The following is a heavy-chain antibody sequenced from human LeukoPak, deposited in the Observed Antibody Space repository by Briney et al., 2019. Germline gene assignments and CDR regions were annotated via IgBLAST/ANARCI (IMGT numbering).Heavy chain of an antibody. CDR1: GGSISSSNW. J-gene: IGHJ4*02. CDR3: ARSRRFPPEMATIPTRKAYYFDY. Sequence: PSGTLSLTCAVSGGSISSSNWWSWVRQPPGKGLEWIGEIYHSGSTNYNPSLKSRVTISVDKSKNQFSLKLSSVTAADTAVYYCARSRRFPPEMATIPTRKAYYFDYWGQGTLVTVSS. CDR2: IYHSGST. V-gene: IGHV4-4*02. D-gene: IGHD5-24*01.